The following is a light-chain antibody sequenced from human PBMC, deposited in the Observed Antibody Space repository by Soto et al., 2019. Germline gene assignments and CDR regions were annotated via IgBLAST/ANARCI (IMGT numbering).Light chain of an antibody. CDR2: WAS. V-gene: IGKV4-1*01. CDR1: QSVLYSFNNKNY. J-gene: IGKJ1*01. Sequence: DIVMTQSPDSLAVSLGERATINCRSSQSVLYSFNNKNYLGWYQQKPGQAPKLLIYWASTRESGVPDRFSGSGSGTDFTLTISSPQAEDVAVDYCQHYYSDPPWTFGQGTKVEIK. CDR3: QHYYSDPPWT.